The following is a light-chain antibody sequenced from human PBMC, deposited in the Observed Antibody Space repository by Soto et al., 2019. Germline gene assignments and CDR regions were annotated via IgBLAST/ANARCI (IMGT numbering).Light chain of an antibody. Sequence: QAVVTQEPSLTVSPGGTVTLTCGSSTGSVTSDHYPYWFQQKPGQAPRTLIYDTTNKDSWTPARFSGSLLGGKAALTLSGAQPEDEADYYCLLSYNGARVFGGGTQLTVL. CDR1: TGSVTSDHY. CDR3: LLSYNGARV. J-gene: IGLJ2*01. V-gene: IGLV7-46*01. CDR2: DTT.